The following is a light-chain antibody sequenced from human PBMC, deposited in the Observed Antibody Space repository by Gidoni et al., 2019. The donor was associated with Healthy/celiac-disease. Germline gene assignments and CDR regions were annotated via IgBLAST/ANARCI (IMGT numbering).Light chain of an antibody. V-gene: IGKV3-11*01. CDR3: QPRSNWPPIT. Sequence: EIVLTQSPATLSLSPGERATLSCRASQSVSSYLAWYQQKPGQAPRLLIYDASNRATGIPARFSGSGSVTDFTLTISSLEPEDFAVYYCQPRSNWPPITFGQGTRLEIK. J-gene: IGKJ5*01. CDR2: DAS. CDR1: QSVSSY.